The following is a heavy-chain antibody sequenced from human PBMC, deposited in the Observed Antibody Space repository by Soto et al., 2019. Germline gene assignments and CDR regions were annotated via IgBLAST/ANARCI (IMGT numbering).Heavy chain of an antibody. CDR3: ARHYMVRGVMCAFAI. Sequence: PSETLSLTCTVSGGSISSGGYYWSWIRQHPGKGLEWIGYIYYSGSTYYNPSLKSRVTISVDTSKNQFSLKLSSVTAADTAVYYCARHYMVRGVMCAFAIWGQGTMVTVS. D-gene: IGHD3-10*01. V-gene: IGHV4-31*03. CDR1: GGSISSGGYY. CDR2: IYYSGST. J-gene: IGHJ3*02.